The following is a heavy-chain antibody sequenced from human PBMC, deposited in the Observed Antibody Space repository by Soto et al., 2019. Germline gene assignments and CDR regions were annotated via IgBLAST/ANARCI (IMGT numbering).Heavy chain of an antibody. V-gene: IGHV4-31*03. Sequence: SGTLSLTRTVSGDSLSSCGYYWKWIRQHPGRGLEWLGYIYDSETTYYNPSLESRLSISVDASKNQFSLKVTSVTPADTAVYYCARENFGVIIHDAFDLWGQGTMVTVSS. D-gene: IGHD2-8*01. J-gene: IGHJ3*01. CDR3: ARENFGVIIHDAFDL. CDR1: GDSLSSCGYY. CDR2: IYDSETT.